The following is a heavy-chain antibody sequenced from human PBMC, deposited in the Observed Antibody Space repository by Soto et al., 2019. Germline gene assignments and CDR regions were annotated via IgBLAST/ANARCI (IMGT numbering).Heavy chain of an antibody. V-gene: IGHV3-48*03. CDR1: GFTFSSSA. CDR3: ARGDYYGSGSTYGMDV. D-gene: IGHD3-10*01. CDR2: ISRSGSTR. J-gene: IGHJ6*02. Sequence: GGSLRLSCAASGFTFSSSAMSWVRQAPGKGLEWVSDISRSGSTRYYADSVKGRFTISRDNAKNSLYLQMNSLRAEDTAVYYCARGDYYGSGSTYGMDVWGQGTTVTVSS.